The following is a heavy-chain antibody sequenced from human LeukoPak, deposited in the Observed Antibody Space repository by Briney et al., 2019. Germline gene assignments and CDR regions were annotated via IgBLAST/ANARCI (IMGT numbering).Heavy chain of an antibody. CDR2: IYTSGST. V-gene: IGHV4-4*07. CDR1: GGSNSSYY. Sequence: SETLSLTCTVSGGSNSSYYWSWIRQPAGKGLEWIGRIYTSGSTNYNPSLKSRVTMSVDTSKNQFSLKLSSVTAADTAVYYCARVGTTADPRILVVPAAKRSYYYYMDVWGKGTTVTVSS. CDR3: ARVGTTADPRILVVPAAKRSYYYYMDV. D-gene: IGHD2-2*01. J-gene: IGHJ6*03.